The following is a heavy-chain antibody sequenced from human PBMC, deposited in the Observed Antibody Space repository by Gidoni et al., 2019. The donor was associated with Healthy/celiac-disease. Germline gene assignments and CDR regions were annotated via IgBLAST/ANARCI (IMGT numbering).Heavy chain of an antibody. CDR1: GFTFRGSA. D-gene: IGHD6-6*01. V-gene: IGHV3-73*02. Sequence: EVQLVESGGGLVQPGGSLKLSCAASGFTFRGSAMHWVRQASGKGLEWVGRIRSKANSYATAYAASVKGRFTISRDDSKNTAYLQMNSLKTEDTAVYYCTRNGLRSPSVYYYYGMDVWGQGTTVTVSS. CDR2: IRSKANSYAT. CDR3: TRNGLRSPSVYYYYGMDV. J-gene: IGHJ6*02.